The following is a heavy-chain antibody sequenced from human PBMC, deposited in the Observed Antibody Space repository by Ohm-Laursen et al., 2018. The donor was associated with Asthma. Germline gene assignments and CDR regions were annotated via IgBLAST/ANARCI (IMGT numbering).Heavy chain of an antibody. V-gene: IGHV4/OR15-8*01. D-gene: IGHD6-19*01. CDR3: ARSTGWYRLDL. CDR1: GGSINNYW. Sequence: SETLSLTCVLSGGSINNYWWSWVRQPPGKGLEWIGEISHSGAASFNPSLAIRVTISLDKSKTHFSLELTSVTAADTAVYYCARSTGWYRLDLWGQGTLVTVSS. CDR2: ISHSGAA. J-gene: IGHJ5*02.